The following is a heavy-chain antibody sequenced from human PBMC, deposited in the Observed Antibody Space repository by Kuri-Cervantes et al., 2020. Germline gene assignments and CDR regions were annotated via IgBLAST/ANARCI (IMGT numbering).Heavy chain of an antibody. D-gene: IGHD3-16*01. V-gene: IGHV1-46*01. J-gene: IGHJ6*02. CDR2: SGPSSDFT. Sequence: ASVKVSCKASGYTFTGHYMHCVRQAPGQGLEWMGMSGPSSDFTSYAQKFQSRLTMTRDTSTSTDYMELSSLRYDDTAVYYCARDGGYYGPDVWGQGTTVTVSS. CDR3: ARDGGYYGPDV. CDR1: GYTFTGHY.